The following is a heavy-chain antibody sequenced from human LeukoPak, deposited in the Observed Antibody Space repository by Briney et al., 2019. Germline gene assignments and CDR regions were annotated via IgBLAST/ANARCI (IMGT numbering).Heavy chain of an antibody. CDR3: ARDVVVPAAYFDY. D-gene: IGHD2-2*01. CDR2: ISSSSSYI. Sequence: SGGSLRLSCAASGFTFSSYSMNWVRQAPGKGLDWVSSISSSSSYIYYADSVKGRFTISRDDAKNSLYLQMNSLRAEDTAVYYCARDVVVPAAYFDYWGQGTLVTVSS. J-gene: IGHJ4*02. CDR1: GFTFSSYS. V-gene: IGHV3-21*01.